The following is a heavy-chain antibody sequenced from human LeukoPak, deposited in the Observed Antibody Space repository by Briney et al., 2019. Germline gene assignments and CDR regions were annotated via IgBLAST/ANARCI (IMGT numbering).Heavy chain of an antibody. V-gene: IGHV3-23*01. J-gene: IGHJ3*02. Sequence: GGSLRLSCAASGITFSSYAMMWVRQAPGKGLEWVSGISGGSDSTYYADSVKGRFTVSRDNSKNTLYLQMNTLRAEDTAVYYCAKGSGTYVPSAFDIWGQGTMVTVSS. CDR3: AKGSGTYVPSAFDI. CDR1: GITFSSYA. CDR2: ISGGSDST. D-gene: IGHD1-26*01.